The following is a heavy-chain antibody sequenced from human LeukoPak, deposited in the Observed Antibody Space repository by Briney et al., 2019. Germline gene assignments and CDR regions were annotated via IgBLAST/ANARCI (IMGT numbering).Heavy chain of an antibody. V-gene: IGHV3-21*04. D-gene: IGHD3-10*01. CDR1: GFTFSSYS. CDR2: ISSSSSYI. Sequence: GGSLRLSCAASGFTFSSYSMNWVRQAPGKGLEWVSSISSSSSYIYYADSVKGRFTISRDNAKNSLYLQMNSLRAEDTAVYYCAKGLYRSGSYPHFDYWGQGTLVTVSS. CDR3: AKGLYRSGSYPHFDY. J-gene: IGHJ4*02.